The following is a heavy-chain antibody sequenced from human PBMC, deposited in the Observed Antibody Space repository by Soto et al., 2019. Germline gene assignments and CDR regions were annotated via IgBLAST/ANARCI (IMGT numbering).Heavy chain of an antibody. CDR1: GFSLSTSGVG. D-gene: IGHD3-10*01. J-gene: IGHJ5*02. CDR2: IYWDDDK. Sequence: QITLKESGPTLVKPTQTLTLTCTFSGFSLSTSGVGVGWIRQPPGKALEWLALIYWDDDKRYSPSLKSRLTITQYTSTTQLILTMTNMDPVATATYYCAHRPRAPSSGSGSYYKGDWFDPWGQGTLVTVSS. CDR3: AHRPRAPSSGSGSYYKGDWFDP. V-gene: IGHV2-5*02.